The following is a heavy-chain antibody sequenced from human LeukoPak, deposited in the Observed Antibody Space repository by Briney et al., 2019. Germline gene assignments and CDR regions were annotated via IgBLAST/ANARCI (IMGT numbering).Heavy chain of an antibody. V-gene: IGHV1-8*01. D-gene: IGHD3-3*01. CDR2: MKANSGNT. Sequence: ASVKVSCKASGYTFTSYDINWVRQATGQGLEWMGWMKANSGNTGYAQKFQGSVTMTRNTSISTAYMELSSLRSEDTAVYYCARGLGYYDFWSGWGAFDIWGQGTMVTVSS. CDR3: ARGLGYYDFWSGWGAFDI. CDR1: GYTFTSYD. J-gene: IGHJ3*02.